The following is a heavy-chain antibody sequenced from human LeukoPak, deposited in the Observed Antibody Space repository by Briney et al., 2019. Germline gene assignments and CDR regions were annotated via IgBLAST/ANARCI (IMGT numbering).Heavy chain of an antibody. Sequence: GGSLRLSCAASGFTFSSYAMHWVRQAPGKGLEWVSCISSSGSTIYYADSVKGRFTISRDNAKNSLYLQMNSLRAEDTAVYYCASVPGIYGSGTYRDYWGQGTLVTVSS. V-gene: IGHV3-48*04. CDR2: ISSSGSTI. CDR1: GFTFSSYA. J-gene: IGHJ4*02. D-gene: IGHD3-10*01. CDR3: ASVPGIYGSGTYRDY.